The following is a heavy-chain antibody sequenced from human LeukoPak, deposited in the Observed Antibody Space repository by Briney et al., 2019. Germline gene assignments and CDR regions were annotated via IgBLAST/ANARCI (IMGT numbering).Heavy chain of an antibody. V-gene: IGHV3-21*01. CDR3: ARDEVVTAAPDY. D-gene: IGHD2-21*02. Sequence: GGSLRLSCAASGFTFSSYSMNWVRQAPGKGLEWVSSISSSSSYIHYADSVKGRFTISRDNAKNSLYLQMNSLRAEDTAVYYCARDEVVTAAPDYWGQGTLVTVSS. J-gene: IGHJ4*02. CDR2: ISSSSSYI. CDR1: GFTFSSYS.